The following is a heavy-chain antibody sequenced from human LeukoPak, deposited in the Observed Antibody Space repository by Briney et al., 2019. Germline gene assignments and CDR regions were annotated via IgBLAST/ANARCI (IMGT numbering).Heavy chain of an antibody. CDR3: ARDDRYYYDSSGYYFG. CDR1: GGTFSSYA. V-gene: IGHV1-69*06. D-gene: IGHD3-22*01. CDR2: IIPIFGTA. Sequence: SVKVSCKASGGTFSSYAISWVRQAPGQGLEWMGGIIPIFGTANYAQKFQGRVTITADKSTSTAYMELSSLRSEDTAVYYCARDDRYYYDSSGYYFGWGQGTLVTVSS. J-gene: IGHJ4*02.